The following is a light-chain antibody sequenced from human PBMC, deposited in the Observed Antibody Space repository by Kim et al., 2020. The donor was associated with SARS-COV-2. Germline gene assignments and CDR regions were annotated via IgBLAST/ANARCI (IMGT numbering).Light chain of an antibody. Sequence: QAVVTQEPSLTVSPGGTVTLTCASSTGAVTSGYYPNWFQQKPGQAPRVLIYSTSNKHSWTPARFSGSLLGGKAALTLSGVQPEDEAEYYCLLYYGGAQLVVFGGGTQLTVL. CDR1: TGAVTSGYY. CDR2: STS. CDR3: LLYYGGAQLVV. V-gene: IGLV7-43*01. J-gene: IGLJ2*01.